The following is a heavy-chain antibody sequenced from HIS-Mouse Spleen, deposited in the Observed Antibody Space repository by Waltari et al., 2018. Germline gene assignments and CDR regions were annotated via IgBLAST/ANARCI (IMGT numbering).Heavy chain of an antibody. V-gene: IGHV4-34*01. J-gene: IGHJ4*02. Sequence: QVQLQQWGAGLLKPSETLSLTCAVYGGSFSGSYWSWIRPPPGKGLEWIGEINHSGSTNYNPSLKSRVTISVDTSKNQFSLKLSSVTAADTAVYYCARVQRGGYSYGFGYWGQGTLVTVSS. CDR1: GGSFSGSY. D-gene: IGHD5-18*01. CDR3: ARVQRGGYSYGFGY. CDR2: INHSGST.